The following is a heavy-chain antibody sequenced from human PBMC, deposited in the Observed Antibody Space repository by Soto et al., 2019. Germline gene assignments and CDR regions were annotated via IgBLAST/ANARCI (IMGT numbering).Heavy chain of an antibody. J-gene: IGHJ5*02. V-gene: IGHV1-18*01. CDR1: GYTFTSYA. CDR2: INADNGNT. Sequence: ASVKVSCKASGYTFTSYAMHWVRQAPGQGLEWMGWINADNGNTNYAQKLQGRVTMTTDTSTSTAYMELRSLRSDDTAVYYCARVLPPFDPWGQGTLVTVSS. CDR3: ARVLPPFDP.